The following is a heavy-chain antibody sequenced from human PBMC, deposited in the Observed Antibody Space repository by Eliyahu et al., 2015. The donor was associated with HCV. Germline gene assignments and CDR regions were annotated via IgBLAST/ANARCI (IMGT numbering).Heavy chain of an antibody. CDR2: IHYSGST. CDR1: GGSIXTYC. D-gene: IGHD6-19*01. Sequence: QVQLQESGPGLVKPSETLSLTCTVSGGSIXTYCWXWIRQPPGKGLEWIGYIHYSGSTNYNPSLKSRVTISIDMSKNQFSLNLTSVTAADTAMYYCASGGGGIAVTGTGGWFDPWGQGTLVTVSS. J-gene: IGHJ5*02. CDR3: ASGGGGIAVTGTGGWFDP. V-gene: IGHV4-59*01.